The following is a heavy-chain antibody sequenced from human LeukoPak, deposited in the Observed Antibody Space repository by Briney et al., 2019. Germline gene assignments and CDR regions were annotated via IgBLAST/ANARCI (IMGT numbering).Heavy chain of an antibody. V-gene: IGHV4-39*02. Sequence: ASETLSLTCTVSGGSISSSSYSWGWIRQPPGKGLEWIGSIYYSGSTYYNPSLKSRVTISVDTSKNQFSLKLSSVTAADTAVYYCARDLPGSGYLLDYWGQGTLVTVSS. CDR1: GGSISSSSYS. CDR2: IYYSGST. CDR3: ARDLPGSGYLLDY. D-gene: IGHD3-22*01. J-gene: IGHJ4*02.